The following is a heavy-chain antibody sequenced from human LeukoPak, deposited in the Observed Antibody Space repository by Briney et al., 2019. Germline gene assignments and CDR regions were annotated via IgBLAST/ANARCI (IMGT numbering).Heavy chain of an antibody. CDR2: IYDSGST. J-gene: IGHJ4*02. Sequence: PSETLSLTCTVSGGSISSYYWSWIRQPPGKGLEWIGHIYDSGSTNYNPSLKSRVTISVDTPKNQFSLKLSSVTAADTAIYYCARGGTTSFSYWGQGTLVTVSS. CDR1: GGSISSYY. D-gene: IGHD2-2*01. V-gene: IGHV4-59*01. CDR3: ARGGTTSFSY.